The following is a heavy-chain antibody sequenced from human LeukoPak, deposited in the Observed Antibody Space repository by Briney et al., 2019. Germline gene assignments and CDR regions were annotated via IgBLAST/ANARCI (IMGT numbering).Heavy chain of an antibody. Sequence: PGGSLRLSCAASGFTFSSYAMNWVRQAPGKGLEWVSAISGSGGSTYYADSVKGRFTISRDNSKNTLYLQMNSLRAEDTAVYYCAKESNYDSSGYYLNWFDPWGQGTLVTVSS. V-gene: IGHV3-23*01. J-gene: IGHJ5*02. D-gene: IGHD3-22*01. CDR2: ISGSGGST. CDR1: GFTFSSYA. CDR3: AKESNYDSSGYYLNWFDP.